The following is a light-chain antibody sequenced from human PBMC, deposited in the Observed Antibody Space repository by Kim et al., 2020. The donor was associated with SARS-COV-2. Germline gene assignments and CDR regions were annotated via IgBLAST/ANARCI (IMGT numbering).Light chain of an antibody. J-gene: IGKJ5*01. CDR3: QQLDTYPRVT. V-gene: IGKV1-9*01. Sequence: SVGDSVTITCRASQSISTYLALYQQKPGKAPKHLIYAASTLQNGVPSRCSGSGSGTEFTLTISGLQPEDFATYYCQQLDTYPRVTFGLGTRLEIK. CDR2: AAS. CDR1: QSISTY.